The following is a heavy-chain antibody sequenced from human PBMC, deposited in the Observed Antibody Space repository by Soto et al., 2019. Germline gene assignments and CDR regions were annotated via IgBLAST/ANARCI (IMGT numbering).Heavy chain of an antibody. CDR2: ISGAGGNT. CDR1: GFAFGAYA. V-gene: IGHV3-23*01. Sequence: EVQLLESGGGLVQPGGSLRLSCAASGFAFGAYAMTWVRQAPGKGLEWVSVISGAGGNTYYADSVKGRFTVSRDNSKKTLYLEMNSLRVEDTAIYYCAKDPVPQLLPSWWVDPWGQGTRVTVSS. J-gene: IGHJ5*02. CDR3: AKDPVPQLLPSWWVDP. D-gene: IGHD2-2*01.